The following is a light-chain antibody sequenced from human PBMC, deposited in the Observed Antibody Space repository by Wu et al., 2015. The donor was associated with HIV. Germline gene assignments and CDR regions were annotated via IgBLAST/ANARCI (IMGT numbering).Light chain of an antibody. Sequence: DIQMTQSPSTLSASVGDRVTITCRASQSINSWLAWYQQKSGKAPKLLIYRASTLESGVLSRFSGSESGTDFTLTITSLQPDDSATYYCHQYDKYPWTFGPGDQGAD. CDR3: HQYDKYPWT. V-gene: IGKV1-5*03. J-gene: IGKJ1*01. CDR2: RAS. CDR1: QSINSW.